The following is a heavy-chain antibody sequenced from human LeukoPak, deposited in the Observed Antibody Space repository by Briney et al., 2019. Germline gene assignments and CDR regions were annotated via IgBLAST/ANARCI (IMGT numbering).Heavy chain of an antibody. D-gene: IGHD5-24*01. Sequence: PGGSLRLSCTASGITFSKYWMHWVRQVPGEGLMWVSHINNDGSSATYADSVRGRFTISRDNAKNTLYLQMNCLRVEDTAVYYCARDTPGDGIDYWGLGTLVTVSS. CDR1: GITFSKYW. J-gene: IGHJ4*02. CDR3: ARDTPGDGIDY. V-gene: IGHV3-74*01. CDR2: INNDGSSA.